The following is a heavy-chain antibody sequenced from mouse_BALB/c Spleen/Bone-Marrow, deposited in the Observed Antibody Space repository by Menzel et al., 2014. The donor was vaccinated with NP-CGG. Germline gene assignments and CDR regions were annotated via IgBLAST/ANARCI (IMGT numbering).Heavy chain of an antibody. Sequence: EVKVEESGPSLVKPSQTLSLTCSVTGDSITSGYWNWIRKFPGNKLEYMGYISYSGSTYYNPSLKSRISITRDTSKNXYYLQLNSVTTEDTATYYCARWGGYGNYDAMDYWGQGTSVTVSS. V-gene: IGHV3-8*02. CDR1: GDSITSGY. D-gene: IGHD2-10*02. CDR2: ISYSGST. J-gene: IGHJ4*01. CDR3: ARWGGYGNYDAMDY.